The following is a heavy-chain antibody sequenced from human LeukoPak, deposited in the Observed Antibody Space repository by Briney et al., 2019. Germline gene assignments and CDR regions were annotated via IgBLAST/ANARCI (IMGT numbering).Heavy chain of an antibody. J-gene: IGHJ4*02. CDR2: MNPNSGNT. V-gene: IGHV1-8*01. D-gene: IGHD3-16*01. CDR3: ASQLMITFGGANDY. CDR1: GYTFTSYD. Sequence: ASVKVSCKASGYTFTSYDINWVRQATGQGLEWMGWMNPNSGNTGYAQKFQGRVTMTRNTSISTAYMELSSLRSEDTAVYYCASQLMITFGGANDYWGQGTLVTVSS.